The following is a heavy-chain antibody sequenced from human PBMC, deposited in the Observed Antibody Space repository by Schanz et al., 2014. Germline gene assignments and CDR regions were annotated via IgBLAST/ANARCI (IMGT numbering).Heavy chain of an antibody. CDR1: GGTFSTYP. CDR2: IIPIHGIV. V-gene: IGHV1-69*02. CDR3: ARGTMPGTFDI. J-gene: IGHJ3*02. Sequence: QVQLVQSGAEVKKPGSSVKVSCTASGGTFSTYPINWLRQAPGQGLEWMGRIIPIHGIVNYAQKFQGRVTFTADKSTSTAYMELSSLRYEDTALYYCARGTMPGTFDIWGQGTMVTVSS. D-gene: IGHD2-2*01.